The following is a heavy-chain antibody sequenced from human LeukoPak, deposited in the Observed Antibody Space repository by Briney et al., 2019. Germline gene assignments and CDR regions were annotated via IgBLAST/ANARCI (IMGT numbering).Heavy chain of an antibody. V-gene: IGHV3-23*01. CDR2: ISGSGGST. CDR1: GFTFSSYA. D-gene: IGHD2-15*01. Sequence: AGSLRLSCAASGFTFSSYAMSWVRQAPGKGLEWVSAISGSGGSTYYADSVKGRFTISGDNSKNTLYLQMNSLRAEDTAVYYGALQRGYCSGGSCYGYFDYWGQGTLVTVSS. J-gene: IGHJ4*02. CDR3: ALQRGYCSGGSCYGYFDY.